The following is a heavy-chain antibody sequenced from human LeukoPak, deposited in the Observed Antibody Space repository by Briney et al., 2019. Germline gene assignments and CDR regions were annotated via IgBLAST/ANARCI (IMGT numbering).Heavy chain of an antibody. Sequence: SETLSLTYTVSGGSISSGSYYWSWIRQPAGKGLEWIGRIYTSGSTNYNPSLKSRVTISVDTSKNQFSLKLSSVTAADTAVYYCAREGDNMVTTAFDYWGQGTLVTVSS. CDR1: GGSISSGSYY. D-gene: IGHD4-17*01. CDR2: IYTSGST. CDR3: AREGDNMVTTAFDY. J-gene: IGHJ4*02. V-gene: IGHV4-61*02.